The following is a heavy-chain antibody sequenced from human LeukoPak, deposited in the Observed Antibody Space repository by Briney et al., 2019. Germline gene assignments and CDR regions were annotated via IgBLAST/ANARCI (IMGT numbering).Heavy chain of an antibody. CDR2: IIPILGIA. D-gene: IGHD3-3*01. CDR1: GGTFSSYA. J-gene: IGHJ6*02. V-gene: IGHV1-69*04. Sequence: GSSVKVSCKASGGTFSSYAISWVRQAPGQGLEWMGRIIPILGIANYAQKFQGRVTITADKSTSTAYMELSSLRSEDTAVYYCARAYVDITIFGVAYYYYGMGVWGQGTTVTVSS. CDR3: ARAYVDITIFGVAYYYYGMGV.